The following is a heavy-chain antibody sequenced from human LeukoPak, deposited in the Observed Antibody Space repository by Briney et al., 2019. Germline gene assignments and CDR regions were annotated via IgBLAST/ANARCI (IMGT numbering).Heavy chain of an antibody. CDR1: GFTFSSYG. Sequence: PGGSLRLSCAASGFTFSSYGMPWVRQAPGKGLEWVAVISYDGSNKYYADSVESRVTISRENAKNTLYLQMNSLRAEDTAVYYCAKDLLFDSWLYYFDYWGQGTLVTASS. CDR3: AKDLLFDSWLYYFDY. CDR2: ISYDGSNK. V-gene: IGHV3-30*18. D-gene: IGHD6-13*01. J-gene: IGHJ4*02.